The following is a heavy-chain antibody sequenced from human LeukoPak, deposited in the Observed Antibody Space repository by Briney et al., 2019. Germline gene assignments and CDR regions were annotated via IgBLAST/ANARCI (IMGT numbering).Heavy chain of an antibody. V-gene: IGHV3-21*01. CDR3: ARQGITIFGVVNDY. CDR2: ISSSSSYI. D-gene: IGHD3-3*01. Sequence: GVSLRLSCAASGFTFSSYSMNWVRQAPGKGLEWVSSISSSSSYIYYADSVKGRFTTSRDNAKNSLYLQMNSLRAEDTAVYYCARQGITIFGVVNDYWGQGTLVTVSS. J-gene: IGHJ4*02. CDR1: GFTFSSYS.